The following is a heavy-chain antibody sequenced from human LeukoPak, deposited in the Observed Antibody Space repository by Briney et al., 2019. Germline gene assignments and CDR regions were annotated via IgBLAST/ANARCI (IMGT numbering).Heavy chain of an antibody. V-gene: IGHV3-23*01. CDR1: GFTFSNYN. Sequence: GGSLRLSCAASGFTFSNYNMAWVRQAPGKGLEWVSAIGGSDGGTHYADSVRGRFTISRDNSKNTMYLQMNSLRAEDTAVYYCAKVSHYDSSGYYNHWGQGTLVTVSS. CDR2: IGGSDGGT. CDR3: AKVSHYDSSGYYNH. J-gene: IGHJ5*02. D-gene: IGHD3-22*01.